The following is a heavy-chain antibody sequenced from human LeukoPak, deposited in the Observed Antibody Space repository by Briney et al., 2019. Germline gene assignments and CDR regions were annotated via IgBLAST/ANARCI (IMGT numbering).Heavy chain of an antibody. CDR2: ISGSGGST. J-gene: IGHJ4*02. D-gene: IGHD2/OR15-2a*01. Sequence: GGSLRLSCAASGFTFSSYAMSWVRQAPGKGLEWVSAISGSGGSTFYADSVKGRFTISRDNAMNPLYLKMSGLRTGDTAVYYCAKDLARMSTFDYWGQGTLVTVSS. CDR3: AKDLARMSTFDY. CDR1: GFTFSSYA. V-gene: IGHV3-23*01.